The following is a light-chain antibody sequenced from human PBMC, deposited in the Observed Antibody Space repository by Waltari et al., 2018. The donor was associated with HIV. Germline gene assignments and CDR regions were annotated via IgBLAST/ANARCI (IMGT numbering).Light chain of an antibody. Sequence: QSVLTQPPSVSAAPGQKVTIPCSGSNSTIGNNYVSWYQQLPGTAPKLLIYDNNKRPSGIPDRFSGSKSGTSATLGITGLQTGDEADYYCGSWDSSLSSVVFGGGTKLTVL. V-gene: IGLV1-51*01. CDR1: NSTIGNNY. CDR3: GSWDSSLSSVV. J-gene: IGLJ2*01. CDR2: DNN.